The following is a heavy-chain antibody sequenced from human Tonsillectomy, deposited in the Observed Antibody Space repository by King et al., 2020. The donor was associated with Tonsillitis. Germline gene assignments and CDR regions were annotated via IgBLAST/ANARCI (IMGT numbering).Heavy chain of an antibody. Sequence: VQLQESGPGLVKPSQTLSLTCTVSGGSISSGSYYWRWIRQPAGKGLEWIGRIYTSGSTNYNPSLKSRVTMSVDTSKNQFSLKLSSVTAADTAVYYCAREAGYSSSWPDYWGQGTLVTVSS. J-gene: IGHJ4*02. CDR3: AREAGYSSSWPDY. D-gene: IGHD6-13*01. V-gene: IGHV4-61*02. CDR2: IYTSGST. CDR1: GGSISSGSYY.